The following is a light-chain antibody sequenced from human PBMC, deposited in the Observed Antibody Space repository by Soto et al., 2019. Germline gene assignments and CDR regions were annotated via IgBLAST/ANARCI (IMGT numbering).Light chain of an antibody. CDR3: QVWESSSDQYV. J-gene: IGLJ1*01. V-gene: IGLV3-21*02. CDR1: NIGSKS. CDR2: DDN. Sequence: SSELTQPPSVSVAPGQTARSTCGGNNIGSKSVHWCQQKPGQAPVLVVYDDNDRPSGIPERFSGSNSGNTATLTISRVEAGDEADYYCQVWESSSDQYVFGDGTKVTVL.